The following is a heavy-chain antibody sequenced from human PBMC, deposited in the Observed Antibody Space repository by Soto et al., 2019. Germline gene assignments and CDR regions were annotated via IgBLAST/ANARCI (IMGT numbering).Heavy chain of an antibody. Sequence: QVQLVQSGAEVKKPGSSVTVSCKASGGTFSSYTISWVRQAPGQGLEWMGRIIPILGIANYAQKFQGRVTITADKSTSTAYMELSSLRSEDTAVYYCATDSSSWSYYYYGMDVWGQGTTVTVSS. CDR3: ATDSSSWSYYYYGMDV. CDR2: IIPILGIA. D-gene: IGHD6-13*01. CDR1: GGTFSSYT. V-gene: IGHV1-69*02. J-gene: IGHJ6*02.